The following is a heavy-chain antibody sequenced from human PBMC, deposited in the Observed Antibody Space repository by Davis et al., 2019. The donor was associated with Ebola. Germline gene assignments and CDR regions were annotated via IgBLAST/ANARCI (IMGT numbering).Heavy chain of an antibody. CDR1: GYTFTSYA. Sequence: ASVKVSCKASGYTFTSYAMNWVRQAPGQGLEWMGWINPHNGNTNYAQNVQGRVTMTTDTSMSTAYMEVGSLRSDDTAVYYCARAQFPTTSDHWGQGTLVTVSS. D-gene: IGHD1-1*01. CDR3: ARAQFPTTSDH. J-gene: IGHJ4*02. CDR2: INPHNGNT. V-gene: IGHV1-18*01.